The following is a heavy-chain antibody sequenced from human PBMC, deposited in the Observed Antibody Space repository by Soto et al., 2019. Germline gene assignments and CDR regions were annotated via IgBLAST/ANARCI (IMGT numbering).Heavy chain of an antibody. J-gene: IGHJ4*02. Sequence: PGGSLRLSCAAPGFLFIVYSMNWVRQAPGKGLEWVSSVSYSSSYIFYGDSVKGRFTISGDNAENSLYLQMNSLRAEDTAIYYCARDPGSRGSFDFWGQGTVVTVYS. CDR2: VSYSSSYI. V-gene: IGHV3-21*01. CDR3: ARDPGSRGSFDF. D-gene: IGHD6-13*01. CDR1: GFLFIVYS.